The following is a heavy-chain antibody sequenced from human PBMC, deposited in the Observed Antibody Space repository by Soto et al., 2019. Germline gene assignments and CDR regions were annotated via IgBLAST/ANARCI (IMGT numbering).Heavy chain of an antibody. Sequence: GGSLRLSCAASGFTFSSYAMSWVRQAPGKRLEWVSAISGSGGSTYYADSVKGRFTISRDNSKNTLYLQMNSLRAEDTAVYYCAKGLGYCSSTSCGSLGYYMDVWGKGTTVTVSS. D-gene: IGHD2-2*01. V-gene: IGHV3-23*01. CDR3: AKGLGYCSSTSCGSLGYYMDV. CDR1: GFTFSSYA. CDR2: ISGSGGST. J-gene: IGHJ6*03.